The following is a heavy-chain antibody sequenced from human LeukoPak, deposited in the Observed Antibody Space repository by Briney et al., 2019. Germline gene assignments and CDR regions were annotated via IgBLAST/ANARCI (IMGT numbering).Heavy chain of an antibody. Sequence: GGSLRLSCEASGFALSTYWMNWVRQVPGKGLEWVANINPDGSAKRYVDSVKGRFTIARDNADNSLSLQMNSLRAEDTAVYYCASWGAGGNSWGQGTLVTVSS. V-gene: IGHV3-7*01. J-gene: IGHJ4*02. CDR1: GFALSTYW. CDR2: INPDGSAK. CDR3: ASWGAGGNS. D-gene: IGHD3-16*01.